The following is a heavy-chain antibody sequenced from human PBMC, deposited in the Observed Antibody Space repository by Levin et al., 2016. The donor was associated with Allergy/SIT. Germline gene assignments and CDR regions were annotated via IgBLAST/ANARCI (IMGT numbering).Heavy chain of an antibody. V-gene: IGHV1-18*01. CDR1: GYSFSSYG. D-gene: IGHD5-24*01. Sequence: ASVKVSCKASGYSFSSYGISWVRQAPGQGLEWMGWISAYTGNTNYAQKFQERVTITRDMSTSTAYMELSSLRSEDTAVYYCAADQLAEMATITDYYYYGMDVWGQGTTVTVSS. CDR3: AADQLAEMATITDYYYYGMDV. CDR2: ISAYTGNT. J-gene: IGHJ6*02.